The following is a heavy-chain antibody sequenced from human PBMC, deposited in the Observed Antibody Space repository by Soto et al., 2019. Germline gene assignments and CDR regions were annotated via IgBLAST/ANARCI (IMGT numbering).Heavy chain of an antibody. CDR3: ARAPLGLHATPYMDV. Sequence: PGGSLRLSCAASGFTFSDYYMSWIRQAPGKGLEWVSYISSSGSTIYYADSVKGRFTISRDNAKNSLYLQMNSLRAEDTAVYYCARAPLGLHATPYMDVWGKGTTVTVSS. V-gene: IGHV3-11*01. J-gene: IGHJ6*03. D-gene: IGHD2-15*01. CDR1: GFTFSDYY. CDR2: ISSSGSTI.